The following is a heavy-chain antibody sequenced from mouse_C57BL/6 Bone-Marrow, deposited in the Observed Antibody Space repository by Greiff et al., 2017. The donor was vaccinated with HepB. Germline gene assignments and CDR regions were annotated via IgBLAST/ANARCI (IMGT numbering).Heavy chain of an antibody. CDR3: ARDSSGYDYAMDY. J-gene: IGHJ4*01. D-gene: IGHD3-2*02. CDR2: INPNNGGT. CDR1: GYTFTDYY. Sequence: LVEPGASVKISCKASGYTFTDYYMNWVKQSHGKSLEWIGDINPNNGGTSYNQKFKGKATLTVDKSSSTAYMELRSLTSEDSAVYYCARDSSGYDYAMDYWGQGTSVTVSS. V-gene: IGHV1-26*01.